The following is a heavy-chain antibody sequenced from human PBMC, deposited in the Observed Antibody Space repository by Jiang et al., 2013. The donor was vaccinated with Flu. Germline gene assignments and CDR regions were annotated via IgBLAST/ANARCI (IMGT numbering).Heavy chain of an antibody. CDR2: IKQIGSEK. CDR3: ATLTSINWFDP. D-gene: IGHD2-2*01. J-gene: IGHJ5*02. Sequence: QLLESGGALVQPGGSLRLSCVASGFIFRNYWMSWVRQAPGKGLEWVANIKQIGSEKYYVDSVKGRFTISRDNAKNSLYLQMNSLRAEDTAVYYCATLTSINWFDPWGQGTLVTVSS. V-gene: IGHV3-7*03. CDR1: GFIFRNYW.